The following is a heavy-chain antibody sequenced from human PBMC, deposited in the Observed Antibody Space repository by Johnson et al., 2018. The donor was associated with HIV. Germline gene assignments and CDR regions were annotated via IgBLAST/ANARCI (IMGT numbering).Heavy chain of an antibody. CDR3: ARACRDGYTCDVFDI. J-gene: IGHJ3*02. V-gene: IGHV3-33*01. D-gene: IGHD5-24*01. CDR1: GFTFSSYG. CDR2: IWYDGSNK. Sequence: QVQLVESGGGVVQPGRSLRLSCAASGFTFSSYGMHWVRQAPGKGLEWVAVIWYDGSNKYYADSVKGRFTISRDNSKNPLYLQLNSLRAEDTAVYYCARACRDGYTCDVFDIWGQGTMVTVSS.